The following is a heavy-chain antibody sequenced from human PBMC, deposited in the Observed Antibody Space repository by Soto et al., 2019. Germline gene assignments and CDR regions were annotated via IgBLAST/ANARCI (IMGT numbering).Heavy chain of an antibody. CDR3: AREGRVAAQNWFGP. J-gene: IGHJ5*02. V-gene: IGHV1-3*01. CDR2: INAGNGNT. D-gene: IGHD6-6*01. CDR1: GYTFSNYI. Sequence: QVQLVQSEAEVKKPGASVKVSCKASGYTFSNYIMHWVRQAPGQRLEWMGWINAGNGNTQYSQRFQGRGTFIRDTSAITAYMELSSLRSEDTAVYYWAREGRVAAQNWFGPWGHGTLVTVSS.